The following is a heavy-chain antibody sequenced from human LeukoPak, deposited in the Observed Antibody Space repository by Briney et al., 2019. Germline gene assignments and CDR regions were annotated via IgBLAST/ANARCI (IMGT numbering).Heavy chain of an antibody. D-gene: IGHD2-2*01. V-gene: IGHV4-39*01. Sequence: SETLSLTCTVSGGSISSSSYYWGWVRQPPGKGLEWIGSIYYSGSTYYNPSLKSRVTISVDTSKNQFSLKLSSGTAADTAVYYCARLSGTLGYYFDYWGQGTLVTVSS. CDR3: ARLSGTLGYYFDY. J-gene: IGHJ4*02. CDR1: GGSISSSSYY. CDR2: IYYSGST.